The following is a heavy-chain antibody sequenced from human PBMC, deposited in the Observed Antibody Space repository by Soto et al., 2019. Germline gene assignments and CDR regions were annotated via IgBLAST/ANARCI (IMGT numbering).Heavy chain of an antibody. V-gene: IGHV3-64D*06. CDR3: VHPRSTVQIPPT. Sequence: HPWGSLRLSCSASGFTFSMFSMHWVRQAPGKGLEYVSGISSNGDSTYYADSVKCRFTISRDNSKNTLYLQMSSLRAVDTAVYYCVHPRSTVQIPPTWGQGTLVTVSS. D-gene: IGHD4-17*01. CDR1: GFTFSMFS. CDR2: ISSNGDST. J-gene: IGHJ5*02.